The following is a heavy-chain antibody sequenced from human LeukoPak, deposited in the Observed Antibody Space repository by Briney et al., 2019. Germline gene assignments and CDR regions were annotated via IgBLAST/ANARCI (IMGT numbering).Heavy chain of an antibody. V-gene: IGHV1-18*01. D-gene: IGHD3-9*01. CDR3: ARLSHYDILTGYYPNWFDP. CDR2: ISAYNGNT. Sequence: ASVKVSCKAPGYTFTSYGISWVRQAPGQGLEWMGWISAYNGNTNYAQKLQGRVTMTTDTSTSTAYMELRSLRSDDTAVYYCARLSHYDILTGYYPNWFDPWGQGTLVTVSS. J-gene: IGHJ5*02. CDR1: GYTFTSYG.